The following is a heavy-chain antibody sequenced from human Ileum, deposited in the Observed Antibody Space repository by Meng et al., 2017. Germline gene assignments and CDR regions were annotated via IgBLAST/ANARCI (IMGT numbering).Heavy chain of an antibody. D-gene: IGHD4-23*01. Sequence: QLQRPGPGLVKPSGPLSLPCAVSGGSISSSNWWSWVRQPPGKGLEWIGEIYHSGSTNYNPSLKSRVTISVDKSKNQFSLKLSSVTAADTAVYYCARYILRWGYYFDYWGQGTLVTVSS. V-gene: IGHV4-4*02. CDR3: ARYILRWGYYFDY. CDR1: GGSISSSNW. J-gene: IGHJ4*02. CDR2: IYHSGST.